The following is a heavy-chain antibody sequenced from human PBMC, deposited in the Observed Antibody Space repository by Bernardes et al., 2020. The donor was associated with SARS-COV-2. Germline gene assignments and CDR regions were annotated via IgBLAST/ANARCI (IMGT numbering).Heavy chain of an antibody. CDR1: GFTFDDYA. Sequence: GGSLRLSCAASGFTFDDYAMHWVRQTPGKGLEWVSGISWNSGNIGYADSVRGRFTISRDNVKNSLYLQMNSLRDEDTALYYCVKTYSSGWGADAFDIWGQGTRVIVSS. D-gene: IGHD6-19*01. J-gene: IGHJ3*02. CDR3: VKTYSSGWGADAFDI. CDR2: ISWNSGNI. V-gene: IGHV3-9*01.